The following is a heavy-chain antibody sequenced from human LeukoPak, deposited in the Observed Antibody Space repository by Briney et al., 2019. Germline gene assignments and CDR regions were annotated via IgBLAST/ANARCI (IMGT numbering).Heavy chain of an antibody. D-gene: IGHD2-2*01. V-gene: IGHV4-59*01. J-gene: IGHJ6*03. CDR2: IYYSGST. CDR1: GGSISSYY. Sequence: SETLSLTCTVSGGSISSYYWSWIRQPPGKGLEWIGYIYYSGSTDYNPSLKSRVTISVATSKNQFSLKLNSVTAADTAVYYCARTTEGYCRSTSCYGFYYSYYMDVWGKGTTVTISS. CDR3: ARTTEGYCRSTSCYGFYYSYYMDV.